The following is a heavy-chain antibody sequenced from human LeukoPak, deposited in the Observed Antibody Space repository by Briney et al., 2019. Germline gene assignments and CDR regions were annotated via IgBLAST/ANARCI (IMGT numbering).Heavy chain of an antibody. D-gene: IGHD3-22*01. J-gene: IGHJ5*02. CDR3: AKGPHITMTYNWFDP. CDR1: GFTFSSFA. CDR2: ISGSGSNT. V-gene: IGHV3-23*01. Sequence: GGSLRLSCAASGFTFSSFAMSWVHQSPGTGLEWVSGISGSGSNTYCADSVKGRFTISRDNSNNMLFLQMNSLRADDTAVYYCAKGPHITMTYNWFDPWGQGTLVTVSS.